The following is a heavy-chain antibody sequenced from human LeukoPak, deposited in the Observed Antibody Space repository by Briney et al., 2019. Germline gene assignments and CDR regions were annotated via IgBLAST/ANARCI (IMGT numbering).Heavy chain of an antibody. V-gene: IGHV3-21*01. CDR1: GFTFSSYN. Sequence: GRSLRLSCAASGFTFSSYNMNWVRQAPGKGLEWVSSISSSSSYMYYAESVKGRFTISRDNAKNSLYLQMNSLRAEDTAVYYCARDGACNTTRCFTYYYDYWGQGTLVTVSS. D-gene: IGHD2-2*02. CDR2: ISSSSSYM. CDR3: ARDGACNTTRCFTYYYDY. J-gene: IGHJ4*02.